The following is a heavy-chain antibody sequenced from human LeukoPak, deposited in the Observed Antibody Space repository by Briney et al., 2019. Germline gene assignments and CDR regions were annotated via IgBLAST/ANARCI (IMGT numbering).Heavy chain of an antibody. CDR2: INIGGTNT. J-gene: IGHJ4*02. CDR3: ARSKGKRWLLFDY. V-gene: IGHV3-11*06. D-gene: IGHD5-24*01. CDR1: GFTFNDYY. Sequence: PGGSLRLSCAASGFTFNDYYMSWIRQAPGKGLEWLSYINIGGTNTHYADSVKGRFTISRDNSKNTLYLQMNSLRAEDTAVYYCARSKGKRWLLFDYWGQGTLVTVSS.